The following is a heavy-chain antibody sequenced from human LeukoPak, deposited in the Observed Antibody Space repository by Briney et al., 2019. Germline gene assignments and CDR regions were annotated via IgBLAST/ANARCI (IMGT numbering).Heavy chain of an antibody. CDR1: GFTFSSYG. CDR3: AKEAGPGIAAVGTEFDY. CDR2: ISYDGSNK. J-gene: IGHJ4*02. Sequence: GRSLRLSCAASGFTFSSYGMHWVRQAPGKGLEWVAVISYDGSNKYYADSVKGRFTISRDNSKKTLYVQMNSLRAEYTAVYYSAKEAGPGIAAVGTEFDYWGRGPLVTVSS. V-gene: IGHV3-30*18. D-gene: IGHD6-13*01.